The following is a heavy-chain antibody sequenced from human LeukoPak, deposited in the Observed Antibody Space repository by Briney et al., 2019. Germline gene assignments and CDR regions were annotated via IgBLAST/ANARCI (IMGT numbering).Heavy chain of an antibody. J-gene: IGHJ4*02. Sequence: SETLSLTCTVSGASIRSHHWTWIRQPPGKGLEWIGNVYYVGSTSYSPSLKSRVTISLDTSKNPFSLEMNSVTAADTAVYYCARSGDSSAYYSFWGQGILVTVSS. V-gene: IGHV4-59*11. CDR1: GASIRSHH. D-gene: IGHD3-22*01. CDR2: VYYVGST. CDR3: ARSGDSSAYYSF.